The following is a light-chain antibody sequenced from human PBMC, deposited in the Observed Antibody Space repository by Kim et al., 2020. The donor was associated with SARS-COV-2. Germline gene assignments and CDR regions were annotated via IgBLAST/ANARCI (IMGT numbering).Light chain of an antibody. CDR2: KIS. V-gene: IGKV2-30*02. Sequence: QPASISCRSNQRLVHRDGRTYLNWFHQRPGQSPRRLIYKISTRDSVVPDRFSGSGSGTDFTLEISRVEAEDVGIYYCMQTTHWPYTFGQGTKLEI. CDR1: QRLVHRDGRTY. CDR3: MQTTHWPYT. J-gene: IGKJ2*01.